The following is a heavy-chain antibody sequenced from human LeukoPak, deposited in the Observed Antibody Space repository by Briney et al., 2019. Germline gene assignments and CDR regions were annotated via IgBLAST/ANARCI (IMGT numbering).Heavy chain of an antibody. CDR2: ISSSSSYI. CDR3: ARVRFGELFYYFDY. V-gene: IGHV3-21*01. J-gene: IGHJ4*02. CDR1: GFTFSSYS. Sequence: GGSLRLPCAASGFTFSSYSMNWVRQAPGKGLEWVSSISSSSSYIYYADSAKGRFTISRDNAKNSLYLQMNSLRAEDTAVYYCARVRFGELFYYFDYWGQGTLVTVSS. D-gene: IGHD3-10*01.